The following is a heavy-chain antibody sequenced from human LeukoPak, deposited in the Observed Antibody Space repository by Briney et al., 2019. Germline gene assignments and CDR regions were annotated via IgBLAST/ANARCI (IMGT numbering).Heavy chain of an antibody. CDR2: IRGSGDMT. Sequence: GGSLRLSCSTSGFTFSNYAMSWVRQAPGKGLEWVSAIRGSGDMTYYADSVKGRFTISRDNFKDTVYLQMNSLRAEDTAVYYCAKLWRGSHPRYFDHWGQGTLVTVSS. CDR3: AKLWRGSHPRYFDH. D-gene: IGHD1-26*01. CDR1: GFTFSNYA. J-gene: IGHJ4*02. V-gene: IGHV3-23*01.